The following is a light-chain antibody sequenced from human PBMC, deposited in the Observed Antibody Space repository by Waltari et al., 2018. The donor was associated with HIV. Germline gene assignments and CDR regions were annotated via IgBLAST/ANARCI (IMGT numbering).Light chain of an antibody. CDR2: GAS. V-gene: IGKV3-15*01. CDR3: QQYNNWPPNT. J-gene: IGKJ2*01. Sequence: VMTQSPATLSVSPGERATLSCRASQNVSTNLAWYQQKPGQAPRLLIYGASTRATGLPARFSGSGSGTEFTLTISSLQSEDFAVYFCQQYNNWPPNTFGQGTKVEIK. CDR1: QNVSTN.